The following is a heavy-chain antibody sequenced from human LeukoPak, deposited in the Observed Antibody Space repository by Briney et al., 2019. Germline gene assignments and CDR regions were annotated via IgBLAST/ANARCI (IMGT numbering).Heavy chain of an antibody. J-gene: IGHJ4*02. Sequence: GGSRRLSCAATGLSVSSNFMSWVRQAPGEGLEWVSVIYGGGSTYYADSVKGRFTISRDTPKNTLYLQMNSLRVEDTAVYYCASWPVGWYGEDSWGQGTLVTVSS. D-gene: IGHD6-19*01. CDR3: ASWPVGWYGEDS. CDR2: IYGGGST. V-gene: IGHV3-53*01. CDR1: GLSVSSNF.